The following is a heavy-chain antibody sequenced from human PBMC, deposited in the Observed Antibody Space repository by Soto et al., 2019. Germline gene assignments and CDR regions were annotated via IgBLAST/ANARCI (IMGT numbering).Heavy chain of an antibody. CDR1: GFTFSSYA. CDR3: AKDSSVYPGGYFDY. D-gene: IGHD3-22*01. Sequence: EVQLLESGGGLVQPGGSLRLSCAASGFTFSSYAMSWVRQAPGKGLEWVSAISGSGGSTYYADSVKGRFTISRDNSKITLYLQMNSLRADDTAVYYWAKDSSVYPGGYFDYLGQGTLVTVSS. J-gene: IGHJ4*02. V-gene: IGHV3-23*01. CDR2: ISGSGGST.